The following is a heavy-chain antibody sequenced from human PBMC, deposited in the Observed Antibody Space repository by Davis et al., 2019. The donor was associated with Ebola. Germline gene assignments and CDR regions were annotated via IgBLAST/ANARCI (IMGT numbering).Heavy chain of an antibody. CDR3: ARGGISYGDY. D-gene: IGHD1-26*01. V-gene: IGHV3-43*02. Sequence: GESLKISCAASGFTFDDYAMHWVRQAPGKGLAWVSLISGEGGSTYYADSVKGRFTISRHNSKTTLYLQMNSLRAEDTAVYYCARGGISYGDYWGQGTLVTVSS. CDR1: GFTFDDYA. J-gene: IGHJ4*02. CDR2: ISGEGGST.